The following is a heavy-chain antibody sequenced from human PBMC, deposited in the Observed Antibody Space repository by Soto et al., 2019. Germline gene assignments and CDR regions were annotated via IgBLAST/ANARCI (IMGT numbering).Heavy chain of an antibody. V-gene: IGHV3-15*07. CDR1: GFSLSDAW. J-gene: IGHJ6*02. CDR3: TADRVLTTDYGLDV. Sequence: EVQLVESGGGLVKPGGSLRLSCAASGFSLSDAWMNWVRQVPGEGLEWVGRIKRKIDGETTDYAAPVKGRFTFSRDDSKNMLFLQMNSLKTEDTAVYYWTADRVLTTDYGLDVWGQGTTVTVSS. D-gene: IGHD3-10*01. CDR2: IKRKIDGETT.